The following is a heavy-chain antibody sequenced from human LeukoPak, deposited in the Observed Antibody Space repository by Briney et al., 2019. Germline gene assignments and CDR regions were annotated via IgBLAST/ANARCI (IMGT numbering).Heavy chain of an antibody. J-gene: IGHJ3*02. V-gene: IGHV1-18*04. CDR2: ISSYNGNT. CDR3: ARDYYGSGSYYDMDAFDI. D-gene: IGHD3-10*01. Sequence: ASVKVSCKASGYTFVTYGISWVRQAPGQGLEWTGRISSYNGNTEYAQKFQGRVTMTTDTSTSTAYMQVRSLRSDDTAVYYCARDYYGSGSYYDMDAFDIWGQGTMVTVSS. CDR1: GYTFVTYG.